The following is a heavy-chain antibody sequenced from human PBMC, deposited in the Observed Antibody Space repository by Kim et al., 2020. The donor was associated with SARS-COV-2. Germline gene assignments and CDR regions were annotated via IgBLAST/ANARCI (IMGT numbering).Heavy chain of an antibody. Sequence: DSVKGRFTISRDNSKNTLYLQMNSLRAEDTAVYYCAKDNRAVAGTYAFDIWGQGTMVTVSS. CDR3: AKDNRAVAGTYAFDI. J-gene: IGHJ3*02. V-gene: IGHV3-23*03. D-gene: IGHD6-19*01.